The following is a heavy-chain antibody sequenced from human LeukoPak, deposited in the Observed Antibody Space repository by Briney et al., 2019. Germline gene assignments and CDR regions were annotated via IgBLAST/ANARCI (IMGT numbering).Heavy chain of an antibody. Sequence: ASVKVSCKASGYTFTSYYMHWVRQAPGQGLEWMGIINPSGGSTSYAQKFQGRVTMTRDTSTSTVYMELSGLRSEDTAVYYCARDQAGVTTPIPWFDPWGQGTLVTVSS. J-gene: IGHJ5*02. V-gene: IGHV1-46*01. CDR2: INPSGGST. CDR3: ARDQAGVTTPIPWFDP. CDR1: GYTFTSYY. D-gene: IGHD1-26*01.